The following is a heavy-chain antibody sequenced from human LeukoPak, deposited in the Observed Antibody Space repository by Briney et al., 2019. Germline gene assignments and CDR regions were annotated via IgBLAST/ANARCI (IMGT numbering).Heavy chain of an antibody. CDR1: GGSFSVYY. J-gene: IGHJ6*02. V-gene: IGHV4-34*01. CDR3: ARGVTVATSYYYYYGMDV. CDR2: INHSGST. Sequence: PSETLSLTCAVYGGSFSVYYWSWIRQQPREGLEWIGEINHSGSTNYNPSLKSRVTISVDTSKNQFSLKLSSVTAADTAVYYCARGVTVATSYYYYYGMDVWGQGTTVTVSS. D-gene: IGHD5-12*01.